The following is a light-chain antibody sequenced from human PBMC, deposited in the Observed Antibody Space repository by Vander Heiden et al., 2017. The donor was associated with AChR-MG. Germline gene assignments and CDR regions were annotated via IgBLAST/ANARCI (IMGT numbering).Light chain of an antibody. CDR2: AAS. CDR1: QSVSSSH. V-gene: IGKV3-20*01. J-gene: IGKJ1*01. Sequence: EIVLTQSPSTLSSSPGERAALSCGASQSVSSSHIAWYQQRPGQAPRLLIYAASIRATDIPDKFSGSGSGTDFTLTISRLEPEDFAVYYCQHDGGSTWTFGPGTKVDIK. CDR3: QHDGGSTWT.